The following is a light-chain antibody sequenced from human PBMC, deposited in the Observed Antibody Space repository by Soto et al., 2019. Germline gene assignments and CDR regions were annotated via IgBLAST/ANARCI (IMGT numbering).Light chain of an antibody. CDR3: SSYTSSSTPYV. J-gene: IGLJ1*01. CDR2: EVS. V-gene: IGLV2-14*01. CDR1: NSEVGGYNY. Sequence: QSALTEPASVSGSPGQSITISCTGTNSEVGGYNYVSWYQQHPGKAPKLMIYEVSNRPSGVSNRFSGSTSGNTASLTISGLQAEDEADYYCSSYTSSSTPYVFGTGTKLTVL.